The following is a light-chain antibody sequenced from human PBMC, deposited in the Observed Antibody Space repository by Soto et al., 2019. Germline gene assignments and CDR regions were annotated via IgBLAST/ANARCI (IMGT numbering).Light chain of an antibody. CDR2: GAS. Sequence: VLTQSPGTVPLSPGERATLSCRASQTIRNNFLAWYQHKPGQAPRLLIYGASNRATGIPDRFSASGSGTDFTLTIRTLEPEDFAVYYCHQYSDSRQSTVGQGTKLEIK. CDR3: HQYSDSRQST. CDR1: QTIRNNF. V-gene: IGKV3-20*01. J-gene: IGKJ2*02.